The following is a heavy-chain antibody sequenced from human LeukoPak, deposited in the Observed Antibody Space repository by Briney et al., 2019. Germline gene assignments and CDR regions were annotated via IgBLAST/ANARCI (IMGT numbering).Heavy chain of an antibody. CDR2: IYYSGST. J-gene: IGHJ4*02. D-gene: IGHD6-6*01. CDR1: GGSISSYY. V-gene: IGHV4-59*01. Sequence: TSETLSLTCTVSGGSISSYYWSWIRLPPGKGLEWIGYIYYSGSTNYNPSLKSRVTISVDTSKNQFSLKLSSVTAADTAVYYCARVEYSSSFDYWGQGTLVTVSS. CDR3: ARVEYSSSFDY.